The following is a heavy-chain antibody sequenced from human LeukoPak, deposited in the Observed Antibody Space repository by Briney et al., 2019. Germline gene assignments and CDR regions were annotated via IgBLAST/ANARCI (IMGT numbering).Heavy chain of an antibody. D-gene: IGHD6-6*01. J-gene: IGHJ4*02. CDR1: GYSISSGYY. Sequence: SETLSLTCTVFGYSISSGYYWGWIRQPPGKGLEWIGSIYHSGSTYYNPSLKSRVTISVDTSKNQFSLKLSSVTAADTAVYYCARVVAARPSYFDYWGQGTLVTVSS. V-gene: IGHV4-38-2*02. CDR2: IYHSGST. CDR3: ARVVAARPSYFDY.